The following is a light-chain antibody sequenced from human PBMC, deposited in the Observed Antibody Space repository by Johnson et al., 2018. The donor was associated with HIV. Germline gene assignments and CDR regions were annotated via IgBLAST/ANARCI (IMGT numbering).Light chain of an antibody. J-gene: IGLJ1*01. Sequence: QSVLTQSPSVSAAPGQKVTISCSGSSSNIGNNYVSWYQQIPGTAPKLLIYDNNKRPSGIPDRFSGSKSGTSATLGITGLQTGDEADYYCGTWDSSLSAYVFGTGTKVTVL. CDR3: GTWDSSLSAYV. CDR1: SSNIGNNY. V-gene: IGLV1-51*01. CDR2: DNN.